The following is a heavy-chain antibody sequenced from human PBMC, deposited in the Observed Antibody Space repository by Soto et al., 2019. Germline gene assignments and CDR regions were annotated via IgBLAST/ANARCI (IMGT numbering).Heavy chain of an antibody. Sequence: SETLSLTCTVSGGSISSSSYYWGWIRQPPGKGLEWIGSIYYSGSTYYNPSLKSRVTISVDTSKNQFSLKLSSVTAADTAVYYCASHDYGDYEGYWGQGTLVTVSS. CDR2: IYYSGST. J-gene: IGHJ4*02. CDR1: GGSISSSSYY. D-gene: IGHD4-17*01. V-gene: IGHV4-39*01. CDR3: ASHDYGDYEGY.